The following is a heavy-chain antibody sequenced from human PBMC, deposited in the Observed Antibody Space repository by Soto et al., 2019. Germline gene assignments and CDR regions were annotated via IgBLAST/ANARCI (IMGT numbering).Heavy chain of an antibody. V-gene: IGHV4-31*03. D-gene: IGHD5-18*01. J-gene: IGHJ4*02. CDR1: GGSISSGGYY. Sequence: SETLSLTCTVSGGSISSGGYYWSWIRQHPGKGLEWIGYIYYSGSTYYNPSLKSRVTISVDTSKNQLSLKLTSVTAADTAVYYCARDIRGYSRAFDYWGQGTLVTVSS. CDR3: ARDIRGYSRAFDY. CDR2: IYYSGST.